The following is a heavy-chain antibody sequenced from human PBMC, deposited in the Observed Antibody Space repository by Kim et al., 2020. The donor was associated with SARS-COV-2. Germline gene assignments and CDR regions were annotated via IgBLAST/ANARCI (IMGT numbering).Heavy chain of an antibody. CDR3: ARTMVRGVIGAFDI. CDR1: GFTVSSNY. V-gene: IGHV3-53*04. D-gene: IGHD3-10*01. Sequence: GGSLRLSCAASGFTVSSNYMSWVRQAPGKGLEWVSVIYSGGSTYYADSVKGRFTISRHNSKNTLYLQMNSLRAEDTAVYYCARTMVRGVIGAFDIWGQGTMVTVSS. CDR2: IYSGGST. J-gene: IGHJ3*02.